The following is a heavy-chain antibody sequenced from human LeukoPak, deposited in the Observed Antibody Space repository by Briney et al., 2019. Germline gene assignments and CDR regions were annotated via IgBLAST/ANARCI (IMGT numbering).Heavy chain of an antibody. CDR3: TREHSYGDYGFDY. Sequence: GGSLRLSCTASGFTFGDYAMSWFRQAPGKGLEWVGFIRSKAYGGTTEYAASVKGRFTISRDDSKGIAYLQMNSLKTEDTAVYYCTREHSYGDYGFDYWGQGTLVTVSS. J-gene: IGHJ4*02. D-gene: IGHD4-17*01. V-gene: IGHV3-49*03. CDR2: IRSKAYGGTT. CDR1: GFTFGDYA.